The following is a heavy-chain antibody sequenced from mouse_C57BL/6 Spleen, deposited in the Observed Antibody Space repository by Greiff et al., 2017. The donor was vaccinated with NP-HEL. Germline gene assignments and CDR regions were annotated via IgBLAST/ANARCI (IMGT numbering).Heavy chain of an antibody. CDR2: ISDGGSYT. D-gene: IGHD4-1*01. CDR3: AREAWGNAMDY. J-gene: IGHJ4*01. CDR1: GFTFSSYA. Sequence: EVKLVESGGGLVKPGGSLKLSCAASGFTFSSYAMSWVRQTPEKRLEWVATISDGGSYTYYPDNVKGRFTISRDNAKNNLYLQMSHLKSEDTAMYYCAREAWGNAMDYWGQGTSVTVSS. V-gene: IGHV5-4*01.